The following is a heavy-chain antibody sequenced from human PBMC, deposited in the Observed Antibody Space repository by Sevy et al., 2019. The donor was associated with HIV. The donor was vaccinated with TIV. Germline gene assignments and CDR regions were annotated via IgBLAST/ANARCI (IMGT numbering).Heavy chain of an antibody. V-gene: IGHV3-30*04. Sequence: GGSLRLSCAASGFTFSSYAMHWVRQAPGKGLEWVAVISYDGSNKYYADSVKGRFTISRDNSKNTLYLQMNSLRAEDTAVYYCARQGLRRWAFHYWVQGTLVTVSS. CDR2: ISYDGSNK. D-gene: IGHD4-17*01. J-gene: IGHJ4*02. CDR3: ARQGLRRWAFHY. CDR1: GFTFSSYA.